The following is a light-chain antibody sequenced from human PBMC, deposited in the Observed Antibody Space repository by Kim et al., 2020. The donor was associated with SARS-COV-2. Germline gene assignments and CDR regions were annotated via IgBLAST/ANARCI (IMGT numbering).Light chain of an antibody. CDR1: KGIGNW. Sequence: AAEEARVTISCRASKGIGNWLAWYQQKPGRVPRLLISVTSNLGWGFPSRFSGSGSGREFTLTISSLQSDDAATYYCQKCDSAPLTFGGGTKVDIK. J-gene: IGKJ4*01. V-gene: IGKV1-27*01. CDR3: QKCDSAPLT. CDR2: VTS.